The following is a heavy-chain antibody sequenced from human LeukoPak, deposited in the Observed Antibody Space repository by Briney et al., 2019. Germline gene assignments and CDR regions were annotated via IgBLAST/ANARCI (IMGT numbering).Heavy chain of an antibody. D-gene: IGHD1-26*01. V-gene: IGHV3-73*01. CDR2: IDKKDNFYAT. CDR1: GFTFSGSA. CDR3: TRDSGTYNWLDP. Sequence: GGSLRLSCATSGFTFSGSAIHWVRQSSGKGLEWVGHIDKKDNFYATTSAASVTGRFTISRDDSKNTAYLQMNSLKTEDTALYYCTRDSGTYNWLDPWGQGTLVTVSS. J-gene: IGHJ5*02.